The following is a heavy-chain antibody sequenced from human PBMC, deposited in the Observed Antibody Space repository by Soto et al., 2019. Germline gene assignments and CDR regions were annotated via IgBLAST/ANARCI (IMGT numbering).Heavy chain of an antibody. Sequence: GSLRLSCAASGFTFSGYSVNWVRQAPGKGLEWVSYISSGSKTIYYADSVKGRFTVSRDNAKNSQYLQMNSLRDEDTAVYYCAREDIFGVRSFDYWGQGTVVTVSS. CDR2: ISSGSKTI. CDR3: AREDIFGVRSFDY. D-gene: IGHD3-3*01. V-gene: IGHV3-48*02. J-gene: IGHJ4*02. CDR1: GFTFSGYS.